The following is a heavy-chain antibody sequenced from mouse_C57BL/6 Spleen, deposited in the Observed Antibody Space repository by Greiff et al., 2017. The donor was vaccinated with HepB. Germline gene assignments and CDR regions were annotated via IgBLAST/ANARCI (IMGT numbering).Heavy chain of an antibody. Sequence: EVHLVESGGGLVQPKGSLKLSCAASGFTFNTYAMHWVRQAPGKGLEWVARIRSKSSNYATYYADSVKDRFTISRDDSQSMLYLQMNNLKTEDTAMYYCVRVPPTTVVEGYYAMDYWGQGTSVTDSS. CDR1: GFTFNTYA. CDR3: VRVPPTTVVEGYYAMDY. V-gene: IGHV10-3*01. D-gene: IGHD1-1*01. CDR2: IRSKSSNYAT. J-gene: IGHJ4*01.